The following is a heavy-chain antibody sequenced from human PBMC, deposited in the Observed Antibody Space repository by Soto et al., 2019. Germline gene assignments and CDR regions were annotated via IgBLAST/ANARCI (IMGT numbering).Heavy chain of an antibody. CDR3: ARDRMYSSSWFS. Sequence: QVQLVESGGGVVQPGRSLRLSCAASGFTFSSYGMHWVREAPGKGLEWVAVIWYDGSNKYYADSVKGRFTISRDNSKNTLYLQMNSLRAEDTAVYYCARDRMYSSSWFSWGQGTLVTVSS. CDR2: IWYDGSNK. CDR1: GFTFSSYG. V-gene: IGHV3-33*01. D-gene: IGHD6-13*01. J-gene: IGHJ5*02.